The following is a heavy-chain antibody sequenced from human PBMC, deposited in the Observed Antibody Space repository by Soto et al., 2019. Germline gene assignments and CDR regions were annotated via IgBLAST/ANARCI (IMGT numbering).Heavy chain of an antibody. CDR3: ARSRVAARHIYYYYGMDV. CDR1: GSNFSSYA. J-gene: IGHJ6*02. D-gene: IGHD6-6*01. CDR2: IIPIFGTA. V-gene: IGHV1-69*13. Sequence: SVNVSCKDYGSNFSSYAISWLRQAPGQGLEWMGGIIPIFGTANYAQKFQGRVTITADESTSTAYMELSSLRSEDTAVYYCARSRVAARHIYYYYGMDVWGQGTTVTVSS.